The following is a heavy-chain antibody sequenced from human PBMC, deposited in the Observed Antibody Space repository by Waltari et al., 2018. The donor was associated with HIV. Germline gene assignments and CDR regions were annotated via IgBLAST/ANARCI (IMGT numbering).Heavy chain of an antibody. CDR1: GGSFSGYY. V-gene: IGHV4-34*01. CDR3: ASGRNIGGGY. Sequence: QVQLQQWGAGLLKPSETLSLTCAVYGGSFSGYYWSWIRQHPGKGLEWIGEINHRGSTNYNPSLKSRVTISVDTSKNQFSLKLSSVTAADTAVYYCASGRNIGGGYWGQGTLVTVSS. D-gene: IGHD1-26*01. CDR2: INHRGST. J-gene: IGHJ4*02.